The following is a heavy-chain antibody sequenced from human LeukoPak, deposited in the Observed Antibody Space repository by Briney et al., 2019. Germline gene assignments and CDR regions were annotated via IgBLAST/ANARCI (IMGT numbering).Heavy chain of an antibody. CDR3: ARSRYGSTTCPYYFDY. V-gene: IGHV4-59*01. D-gene: IGHD2-2*01. Sequence: PSETLSLTCSVSGVSITSNYWSWIRQPPGKGLELIGFFYYSGSTNYNPSLKSRVTISLDTSKNQFSLKMTSVTAADTAVYYCARSRYGSTTCPYYFDYWGPGTLVTVSS. CDR2: FYYSGST. J-gene: IGHJ4*02. CDR1: GVSITSNY.